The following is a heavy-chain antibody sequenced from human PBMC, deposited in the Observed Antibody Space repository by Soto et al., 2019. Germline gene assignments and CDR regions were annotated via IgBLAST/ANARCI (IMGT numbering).Heavy chain of an antibody. CDR2: ISAYNGNT. D-gene: IGHD2-21*02. V-gene: IGHV1-18*04. J-gene: IGHJ4*02. CDR1: GYTFTSYG. CDR3: ASVAYCGGDCYSCDY. Sequence: ASVKVSCKASGYTFTSYGISWVRQAPGQGLEWMGWISAYNGNTNYAQKLQGRVTMTTDTSTSTAYMELRSLRSDDTAVYYCASVAYCGGDCYSCDYWGQGSLVTASS.